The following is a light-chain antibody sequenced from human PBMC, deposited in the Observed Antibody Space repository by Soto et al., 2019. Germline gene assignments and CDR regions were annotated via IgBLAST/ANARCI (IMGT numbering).Light chain of an antibody. J-gene: IGLJ3*02. V-gene: IGLV1-40*01. Sequence: QAVLTQPPSVSGAPGQTITMSCTGSGSNVGASYDVHWYQVLPGAGPRLLIYKNNNRPSGVPDRFSGSKSGTSASLAITELRAEDEADYYCQSYDNILSGPLFGGGTKLTVL. CDR3: QSYDNILSGPL. CDR1: GSNVGASYD. CDR2: KNN.